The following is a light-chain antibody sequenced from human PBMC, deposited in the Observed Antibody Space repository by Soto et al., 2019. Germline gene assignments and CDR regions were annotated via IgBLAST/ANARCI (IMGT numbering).Light chain of an antibody. J-gene: IGKJ2*01. CDR3: LQVNSFPYT. V-gene: IGKV1-12*01. CDR1: QGISSW. CDR2: AAS. Sequence: DIQMTQSPSSVSASVGDRVTITCRASQGISSWLAWYQRKPGIAPNLLLFAASNLRSGVPSRFSGSGSGTDFTLTISSLQPEDFATYYCLQVNSFPYTFGQGTKVEI.